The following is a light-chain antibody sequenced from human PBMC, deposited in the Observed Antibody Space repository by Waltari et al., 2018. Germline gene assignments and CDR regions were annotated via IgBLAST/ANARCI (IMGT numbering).Light chain of an antibody. V-gene: IGLV2-23*02. J-gene: IGLJ3*02. CDR1: SSDIGSYDL. CDR2: EVS. CDR3: CSYGGTTNWM. Sequence: QSGLTQPASVSGSPGQSITISCTGTSSDIGSYDLLSWYLLLPGKAPKLLISEVSQRPSGVSTRFSGSKSGNTASLTISGLQAEDEADYYCCSYGGTTNWMFGGGTRLTV.